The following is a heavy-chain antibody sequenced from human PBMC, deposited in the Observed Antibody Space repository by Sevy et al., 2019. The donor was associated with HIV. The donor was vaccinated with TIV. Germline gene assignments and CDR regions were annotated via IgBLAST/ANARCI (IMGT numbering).Heavy chain of an antibody. CDR2: ITDSEKT. CDR3: ALGRQQWPTDF. V-gene: IGHV3-23*01. D-gene: IGHD2-8*01. J-gene: IGHJ4*02. Sequence: GGSLRLSCAASGFTFSNYAMSWVRQAPGKRLEWVSTITDSEKTYYTESVKGRVSISRDISKSTLFLQMNSLRTEDTAVYYCALGRQQWPTDFWGQGTLVTVSS. CDR1: GFTFSNYA.